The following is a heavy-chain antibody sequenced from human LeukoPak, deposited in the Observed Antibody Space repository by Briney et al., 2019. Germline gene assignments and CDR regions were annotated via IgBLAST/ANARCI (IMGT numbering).Heavy chain of an antibody. Sequence: SETLSLTCTVSGGSISSYYWSWIRQPPGKGLEWIGYIYYSGSTNYNPSLKSRVTISVDTSKDQFSLKLSSVTAADTAVYYCARLTAYYYMDVWGKGTTVTVSS. V-gene: IGHV4-59*01. CDR2: IYYSGST. CDR1: GGSISSYY. J-gene: IGHJ6*03. D-gene: IGHD5-18*01. CDR3: ARLTAYYYMDV.